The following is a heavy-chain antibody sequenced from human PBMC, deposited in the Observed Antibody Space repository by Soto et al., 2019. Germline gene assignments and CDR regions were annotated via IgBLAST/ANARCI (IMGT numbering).Heavy chain of an antibody. CDR2: ISGSGGST. V-gene: IGHV3-23*01. CDR1: GFTFSSYA. Sequence: GGSLRLSCAASGFTFSSYAMSWVRQAPGKGLEWVSAISGSGGSTYYADSVKGRFTISRDNSKNTLYLQMNSLRAEDTAVYYCAKDVHSYSSSWSNFDYWGQGTLVTVSS. D-gene: IGHD6-13*01. CDR3: AKDVHSYSSSWSNFDY. J-gene: IGHJ4*02.